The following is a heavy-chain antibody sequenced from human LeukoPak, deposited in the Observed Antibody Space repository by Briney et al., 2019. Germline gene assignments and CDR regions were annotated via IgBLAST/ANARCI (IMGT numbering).Heavy chain of an antibody. V-gene: IGHV1-8*03. CDR3: AISSTSGGYYYYYYMGV. J-gene: IGHJ6*03. D-gene: IGHD2-2*01. Sequence: ASVKVSCKASGYTFTSYDINWVRQAAGQGLEWMGWMNPNSGNTGYAQKFQGRVTITRNTSISTAYMELSSLRSEDTAVYYCAISSTSGGYYYYYYMGVWGKGTTVTVSS. CDR2: MNPNSGNT. CDR1: GYTFTSYD.